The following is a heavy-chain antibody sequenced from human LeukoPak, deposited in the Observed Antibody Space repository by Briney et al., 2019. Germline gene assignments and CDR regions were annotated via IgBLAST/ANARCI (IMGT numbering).Heavy chain of an antibody. CDR1: GYTFTSYG. CDR2: IIAYISNT. J-gene: IGHJ5*02. V-gene: IGHV1-18*04. D-gene: IGHD3-10*01. Sequence: ASMKVSCKASGYTFTSYGISWVRQAPGQGLEWIGSIIAYISNTIYTNNSQGRVTMTTDTSTSTAYMELRSLRSDDTAVYYCARDPRITMVRGVIPHNWFDPWRQGTLVTVSS. CDR3: ARDPRITMVRGVIPHNWFDP.